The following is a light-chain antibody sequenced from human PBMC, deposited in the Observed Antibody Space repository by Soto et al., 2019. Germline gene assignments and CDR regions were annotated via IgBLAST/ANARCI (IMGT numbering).Light chain of an antibody. V-gene: IGLV2-8*01. J-gene: IGLJ2*01. CDR1: SSDVGNYNY. CDR2: EVT. Sequence: QSALTQPPSASGSPGQSVTISCTGTSSDVGNYNYVSWYQQHPGKAPKLMIYEVTKRTSGVPDRFSGSKSGNTASLTVSGLQAKDEAEYYCTSYAAGKNVVFGGGTKVTVL. CDR3: TSYAAGKNVV.